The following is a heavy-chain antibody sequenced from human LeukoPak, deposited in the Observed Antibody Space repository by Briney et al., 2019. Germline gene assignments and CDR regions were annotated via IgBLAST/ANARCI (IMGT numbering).Heavy chain of an antibody. CDR3: ARGKEAVAVYYFDY. CDR2: MNPNSGNT. V-gene: IGHV1-8*03. Sequence: GASVKVSCKASGYPFTSYDINWVRQATGQGLEWMGWMNPNSGNTGYAQKFQGRVTITRNTSISTAYMELSSLRSEDTAVYYCARGKEAVAVYYFDYWGQGTLVTVSS. J-gene: IGHJ4*02. D-gene: IGHD6-19*01. CDR1: GYPFTSYD.